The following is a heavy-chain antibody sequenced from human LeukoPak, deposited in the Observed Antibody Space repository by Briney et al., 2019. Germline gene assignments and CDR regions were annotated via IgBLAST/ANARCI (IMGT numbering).Heavy chain of an antibody. CDR3: ARSKKTSISYYYYYMDV. J-gene: IGHJ6*03. CDR2: IYNSGSA. V-gene: IGHV4-34*01. CDR1: GGSFSGYY. Sequence: SETLSLTCAVYGGSFSGYYWSWIRQPPGKGLEWIGSIYNSGSAYNNPSLKSRVTISVDTSKNQFSLKLSSVTAADTAVYYCARSKKTSISYYYYYMDVWGKGTTVTVSS.